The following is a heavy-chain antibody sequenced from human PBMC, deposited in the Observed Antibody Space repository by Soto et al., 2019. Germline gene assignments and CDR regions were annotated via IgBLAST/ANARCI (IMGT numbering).Heavy chain of an antibody. Sequence: EVQLVESGGGLVQPGGSLRLSCAASGFTVSTKYMSWVRQAPGKGLEWVSVIYSGGSTFYADSVRGRFTISRDNSKNSVYLQMNSLRAEETAVYYCARDSWAADCWGQGTLVTVSS. CDR1: GFTVSTKY. J-gene: IGHJ4*02. CDR3: ARDSWAADC. V-gene: IGHV3-66*01. D-gene: IGHD3-16*01. CDR2: IYSGGST.